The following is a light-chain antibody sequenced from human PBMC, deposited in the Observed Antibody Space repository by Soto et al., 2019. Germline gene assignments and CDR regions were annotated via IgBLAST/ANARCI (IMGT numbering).Light chain of an antibody. Sequence: QSVLTQPPSASGSPGQSVTISCTGTSSDVGGYNFVAWYQQHPGKAPKLMISEVSKRPSGVPDRFSGSKSGNTASLTVSVLQAEDEADYYCSSYAGSNIFVFGTGTKVTVL. CDR3: SSYAGSNIFV. CDR2: EVS. CDR1: SSDVGGYNF. J-gene: IGLJ1*01. V-gene: IGLV2-8*01.